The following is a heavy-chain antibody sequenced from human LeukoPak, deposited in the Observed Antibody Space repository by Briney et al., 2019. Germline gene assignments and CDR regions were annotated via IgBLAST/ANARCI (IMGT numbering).Heavy chain of an antibody. D-gene: IGHD2-21*02. CDR2: ISSSGSTI. V-gene: IGHV3-11*01. CDR1: GFTFSDYY. Sequence: GGSLRLSCAASGFTFSDYYMSWIRQAPGKGLEWVSYISSSGSTIYYADSVKGRFTISRDNAKNSLYLQMNSLRAEDTAVYYCARDLATLCGGDCYPTLYYYYYYMDVWGKGTTVTVSS. CDR3: ARDLATLCGGDCYPTLYYYYYYMDV. J-gene: IGHJ6*03.